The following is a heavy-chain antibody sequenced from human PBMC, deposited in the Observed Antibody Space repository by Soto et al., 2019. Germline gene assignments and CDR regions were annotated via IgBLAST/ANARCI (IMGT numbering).Heavy chain of an antibody. CDR1: GGSFSGYY. J-gene: IGHJ4*02. V-gene: IGHV4-34*01. CDR2: INHSGST. Sequence: QVQLQQWGAGLLKPSETLSLTCAVYGGSFSGYYWSWIRQPPGKGLEWIGEINHSGSTNYNPSLTSRVTISVDTSKNQFSLKLSSVTAADTAVYYCARTRARSGAGRESRGYTVTTSRRAFDYWGQGTLVTVSS. CDR3: ARTRARSGAGRESRGYTVTTSRRAFDY. D-gene: IGHD4-4*01.